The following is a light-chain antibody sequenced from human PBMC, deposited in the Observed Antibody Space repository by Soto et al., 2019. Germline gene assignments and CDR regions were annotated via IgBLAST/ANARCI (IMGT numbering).Light chain of an antibody. CDR1: QSISSW. CDR3: QQYNSYLIT. CDR2: DAS. Sequence: DIQMTQSPSTLSASVGDRVTITCRASQSISSWLAWYQQKPGKAPKLLIYDASSLESGVPSRFSGSGSGTEFTLTISSLQPDDFATYYCQQYNSYLITFGPGNKVDIK. J-gene: IGKJ3*01. V-gene: IGKV1-5*01.